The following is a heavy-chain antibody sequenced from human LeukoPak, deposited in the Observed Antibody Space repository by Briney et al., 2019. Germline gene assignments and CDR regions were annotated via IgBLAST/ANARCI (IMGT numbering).Heavy chain of an antibody. Sequence: PGGPLRLSCAASGFNLSNYWMSWVRQAPGKGLEGVANIKEDGSEKYYVDSVKGRFTISRDNAKNSLYLQMNSLRAEDTAVYYCARTIRGYWGQGTLVTVSS. D-gene: IGHD3-10*01. V-gene: IGHV3-7*01. CDR1: GFNLSNYW. J-gene: IGHJ4*02. CDR3: ARTIRGY. CDR2: IKEDGSEK.